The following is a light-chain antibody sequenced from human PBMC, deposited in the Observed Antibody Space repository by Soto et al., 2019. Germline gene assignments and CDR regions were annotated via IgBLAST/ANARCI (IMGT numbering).Light chain of an antibody. CDR1: RSLSSSY. J-gene: IGKJ2*01. CDR2: AAY. V-gene: IGKV3-20*01. Sequence: EIVLTQSAGTLSLSPGERANLSCRASRSLSSSYVVWYQQTPGQAPRLLIYAAYRRATGIPDRFSGSGSATEYTLTISRLEPEAFALYYCQQQGTFGQGTKLEIK. CDR3: QQQGT.